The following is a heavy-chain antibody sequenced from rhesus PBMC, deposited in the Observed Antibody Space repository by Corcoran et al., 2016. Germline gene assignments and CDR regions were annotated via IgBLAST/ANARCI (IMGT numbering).Heavy chain of an antibody. CDR3: ARRATDWYFDI. D-gene: IGHD5-36*01. J-gene: IGHJ2*01. CDR2: IYGNSAST. V-gene: IGHV4S9*01. Sequence: QVQLQESGPGLGQPSETLSLTCAVSGGSLSDYYYWNWIRQPPGKGLEWIGNIYGNSASTYYNPSLKSRVTISKDTSKNQFFLKLSSVTAADTAVYYCARRATDWYFDIWGPGTPITISS. CDR1: GGSLSDYYY.